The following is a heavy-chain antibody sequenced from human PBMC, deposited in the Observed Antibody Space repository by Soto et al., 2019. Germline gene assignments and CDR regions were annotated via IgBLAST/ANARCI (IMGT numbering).Heavy chain of an antibody. J-gene: IGHJ6*02. CDR3: AKDRGSSDTPTDYYGMAG. CDR2: ISFDGSQE. CDR1: GFAFSSYG. Sequence: QVQLVESGGGVVQPGRSLRLSCAAYGFAFSSYGVHWVRQSPGKGLEWVAVISFDGSQEFYADSVKGRFTISRDNSRTTLYREMNRLRAEDTAVYYCAKDRGSSDTPTDYYGMAGWGQGTTVTVSS. D-gene: IGHD2-21*02. V-gene: IGHV3-30*18.